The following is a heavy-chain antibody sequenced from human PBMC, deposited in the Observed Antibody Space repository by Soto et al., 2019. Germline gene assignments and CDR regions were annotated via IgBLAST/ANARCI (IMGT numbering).Heavy chain of an antibody. D-gene: IGHD3-10*01. J-gene: IGHJ5*02. CDR1: GGSISSYY. V-gene: IGHV4-59*01. CDR2: IYYSGST. CDR3: ARYGSGSSVWFDP. Sequence: QVQLQESGPGLVKPSETLSLTCTVSGGSISSYYWSWIRQPPGKGLEWIGYIYYSGSTNYNPSLNRRVTIPVDTSKNQFSLKLSSVTAADTAVYYCARYGSGSSVWFDPWGQGTLVTVSS.